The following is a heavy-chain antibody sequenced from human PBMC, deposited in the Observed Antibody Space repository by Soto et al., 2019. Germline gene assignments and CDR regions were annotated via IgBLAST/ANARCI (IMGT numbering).Heavy chain of an antibody. V-gene: IGHV1-69*06. CDR3: ATHGATTMARGAMKHYYYVMDV. D-gene: IGHD3-10*01. CDR1: ADNFSSFT. Sequence: SVKVSCKASADNFSSFTISWVRQAPGQGLEWLGGIIPIFDTPTYAQNFQGRVTITADKSTNTVYMELSSLRSEDTAVYYCATHGATTMARGAMKHYYYVMDVWGQGTTVTVSS. J-gene: IGHJ6*02. CDR2: IIPIFDTP.